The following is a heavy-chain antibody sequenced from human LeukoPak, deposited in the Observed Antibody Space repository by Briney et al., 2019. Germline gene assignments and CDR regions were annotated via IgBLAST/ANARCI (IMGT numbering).Heavy chain of an antibody. D-gene: IGHD6-13*01. CDR3: ARGVAAAGTHDDAFDI. J-gene: IGHJ3*02. Sequence: ASVKVSCMASGYSFTGYYMHWVRQAPGQGLEWMGWINPNSGGTNYAQKFQGRVTMTRDTSISTAYMELSRLRSDDTAVYYCARGVAAAGTHDDAFDIWGQGTMVTVSS. CDR2: INPNSGGT. V-gene: IGHV1-2*02. CDR1: GYSFTGYY.